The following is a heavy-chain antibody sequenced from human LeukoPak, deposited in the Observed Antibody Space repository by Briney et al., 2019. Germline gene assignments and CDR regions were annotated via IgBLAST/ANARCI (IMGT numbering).Heavy chain of an antibody. V-gene: IGHV4-34*01. D-gene: IGHD3-10*01. CDR2: INHSGST. CDR3: ARTPGQILWFGESYNWFDP. J-gene: IGHJ5*02. Sequence: SVTLSLTCTVSGGSISSYYWSWIRQPPGKGLEWIGEINHSGSTNYNPSLKSRVTISVDTSKNQFSLKLSSVTAADTAVYYCARTPGQILWFGESYNWFDPWGQGTLVTVSS. CDR1: GGSISSYY.